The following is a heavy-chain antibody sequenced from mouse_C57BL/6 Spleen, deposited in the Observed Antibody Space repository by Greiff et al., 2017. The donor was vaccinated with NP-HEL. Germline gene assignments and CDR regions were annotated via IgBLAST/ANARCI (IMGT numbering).Heavy chain of an antibody. Sequence: VQLQQSGAELVRPGASVKLSCTASGFNIKDYYMHWVKQRPEQGLEWIGRIDPEDGDTEYAPKFQGKATMTADTSSNTAYLQLSSLTSEDTAVYYCTRYYYGSSDAMDYWGQGTSVTVSS. CDR3: TRYYYGSSDAMDY. J-gene: IGHJ4*01. CDR1: GFNIKDYY. D-gene: IGHD1-1*01. V-gene: IGHV14-1*01. CDR2: IDPEDGDT.